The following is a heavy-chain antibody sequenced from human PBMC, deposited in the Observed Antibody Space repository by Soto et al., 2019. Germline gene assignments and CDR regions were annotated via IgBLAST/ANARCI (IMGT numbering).Heavy chain of an antibody. CDR2: ISAYNGNT. CDR3: ARGLSSSWVEAFDI. CDR1: GYIFTNYC. J-gene: IGHJ3*02. D-gene: IGHD6-13*01. Sequence: ASVKVSCKASGYIFTNYCIGWVRQAPGQGLEWMGWISAYNGNTNYAQKLQGRVTMTTDTSTSTAYMELRSLRSDDTAVYYCARGLSSSWVEAFDIWGQGTMVTVSS. V-gene: IGHV1-18*01.